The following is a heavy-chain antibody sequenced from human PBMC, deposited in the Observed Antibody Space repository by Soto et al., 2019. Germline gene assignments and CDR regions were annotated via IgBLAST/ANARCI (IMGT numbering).Heavy chain of an antibody. J-gene: IGHJ4*02. CDR1: GGSISSGGYS. CDR3: ARYGSGVPAAIAY. D-gene: IGHD2-2*01. Sequence: SETLSLTCAVSGGSISSGGYSWSWIRQPPGKGLEWIGYIYHSGSTYYNPSLKSRVTISVDRSKNQFSLKLSSVTAADTAVYYCARYGSGVPAAIAYWGQGTLVTVSS. V-gene: IGHV4-30-2*02. CDR2: IYHSGST.